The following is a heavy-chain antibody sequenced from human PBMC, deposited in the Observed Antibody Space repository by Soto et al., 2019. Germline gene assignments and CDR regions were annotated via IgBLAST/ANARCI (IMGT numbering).Heavy chain of an antibody. J-gene: IGHJ4*02. V-gene: IGHV1-18*01. CDR1: GYTFTSYG. D-gene: IGHD2-8*01. Sequence: QVQLVQSGAEVKKPGASVKVSCKASGYTFTSYGISWVRQAPGQGLEWMGWISTYIGNTHYAQKFQGRGTMTTDTSTTTAYLELRSMRSDDTAVYYWARDDVGYCSNGVCYTKPVDYWGQGALVTVSS. CDR3: ARDDVGYCSNGVCYTKPVDY. CDR2: ISTYIGNT.